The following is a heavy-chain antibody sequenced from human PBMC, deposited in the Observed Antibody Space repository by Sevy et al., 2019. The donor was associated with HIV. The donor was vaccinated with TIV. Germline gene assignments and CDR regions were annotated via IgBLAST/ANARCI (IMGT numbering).Heavy chain of an antibody. Sequence: GGSLRLSCAASGFTFSNAWMSWVRQAPGKGLEWVGRIKSKTDGGTTDYAAPVKGRFTISRDDSKNTLYLQMNSLKTEDTAVYYCTGRLWQLEWDYWGQGTLVTVSS. V-gene: IGHV3-15*01. CDR1: GFTFSNAW. CDR3: TGRLWQLEWDY. CDR2: IKSKTDGGTT. J-gene: IGHJ4*02. D-gene: IGHD6-6*01.